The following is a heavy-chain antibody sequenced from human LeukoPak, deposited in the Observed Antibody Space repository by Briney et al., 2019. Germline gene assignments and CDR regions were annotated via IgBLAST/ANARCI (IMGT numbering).Heavy chain of an antibody. CDR2: ISGTGGSA. Sequence: PGGSLRLSCSASGFTFSKYAMSWVRQAPGKGLEWVSTISGTGGSANYADSVKGRFTFSRDNSKDTLYLQMNSLRAEDTAVYYCAKDQGGRYYDILAGYYPENFFDYWGQGTLVTVSS. D-gene: IGHD3-9*01. CDR1: GFTFSKYA. V-gene: IGHV3-23*01. J-gene: IGHJ4*02. CDR3: AKDQGGRYYDILAGYYPENFFDY.